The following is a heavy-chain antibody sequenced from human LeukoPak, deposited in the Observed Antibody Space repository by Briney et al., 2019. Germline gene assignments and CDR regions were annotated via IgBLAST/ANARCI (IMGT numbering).Heavy chain of an antibody. V-gene: IGHV4-34*01. CDR1: GGSFSGYY. D-gene: IGHD1-26*01. J-gene: IGHJ6*03. CDR3: ASQGHHGKIVGTTLSYFYMDV. Sequence: PSETLSLACAVYGGSFSGYYWSWIRQPPGKGLEWIGEINHSGSTNYNPSLKSRVTISVDTSKNQFSLKLSSVTAADTAFYYCASQGHHGKIVGTTLSYFYMDVWGKGTTVTVSS. CDR2: INHSGST.